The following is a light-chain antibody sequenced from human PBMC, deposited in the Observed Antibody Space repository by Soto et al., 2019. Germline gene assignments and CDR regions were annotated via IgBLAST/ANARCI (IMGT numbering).Light chain of an antibody. CDR2: GAS. J-gene: IGKJ1*01. CDR1: QSVSSN. V-gene: IGKV3-15*01. CDR3: QQYNNCPPWT. Sequence: EIVMTQSPATLSVSPGERATLSCRASQSVSSNLAWYQQKPGQAPRLLIYGASTRATGIPARFSGSWSGTEFPLTSSSLQSEAFAVYYCQQYNNCPPWTFGQGTKVEIK.